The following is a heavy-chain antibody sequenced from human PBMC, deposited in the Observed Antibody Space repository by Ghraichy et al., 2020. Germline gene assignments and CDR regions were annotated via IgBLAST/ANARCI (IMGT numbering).Heavy chain of an antibody. CDR2: IYYSGST. D-gene: IGHD5-12*01. CDR3: ARLLAIVATIPTLYNWFDP. CDR1: GGSISSSSYY. J-gene: IGHJ5*02. Sequence: SETLSLTCTVSGGSISSSSYYWGWIRQPPGKGLEWIGSIYYSGSTYYNPSLKSRVTISVDTSKNQFSLKLSSVTAADTAVYYCARLLAIVATIPTLYNWFDPWGQGTLVTVSS. V-gene: IGHV4-39*07.